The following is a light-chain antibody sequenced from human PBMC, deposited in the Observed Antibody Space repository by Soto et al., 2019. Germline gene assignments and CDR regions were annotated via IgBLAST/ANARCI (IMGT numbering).Light chain of an antibody. Sequence: EIVLTQSPATLSVSPGERATLSCRASQSVSYNLAWYQQKPGQAPRLLIYGASARATDVPARFSGSGSGTECTLTISGLQSEDFAVYYCQQYHDWPWTFGQGTKVEIK. J-gene: IGKJ1*01. V-gene: IGKV3-15*01. CDR1: QSVSYN. CDR2: GAS. CDR3: QQYHDWPWT.